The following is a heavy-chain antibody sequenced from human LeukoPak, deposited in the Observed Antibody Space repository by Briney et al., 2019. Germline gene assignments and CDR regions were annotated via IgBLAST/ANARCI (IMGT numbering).Heavy chain of an antibody. D-gene: IGHD6-19*01. CDR1: GDSVSSNSAA. CDR3: ARVAVSGTDWFDP. J-gene: IGHJ5*02. CDR2: TYYRSKWYN. Sequence: SQTLSLTCAISGDSVSSNSAAWSWIRQSPSRGLEWLGRTYYRSKWYNDYAVSVKSRITINPDTSKNQFSLQLNSVTPEDTAVYYCARVAVSGTDWFDPWGQGILVTVSS. V-gene: IGHV6-1*01.